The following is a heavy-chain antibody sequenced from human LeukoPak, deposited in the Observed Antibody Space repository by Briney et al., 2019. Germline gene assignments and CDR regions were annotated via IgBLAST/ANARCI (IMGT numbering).Heavy chain of an antibody. CDR2: ISSSGSTI. J-gene: IGHJ4*02. V-gene: IGHV3-11*04. Sequence: GGSLRLSCAASGFTFSDYYMSWIRQAPGKGLEWVSYISSSGSTIYYADSVKGRFTISRDNAKNSMYLQMDSLRAEDTAVYYCARSIVGATDDLDYWGQGTLVTVSS. CDR1: GFTFSDYY. CDR3: ARSIVGATDDLDY. D-gene: IGHD1-26*01.